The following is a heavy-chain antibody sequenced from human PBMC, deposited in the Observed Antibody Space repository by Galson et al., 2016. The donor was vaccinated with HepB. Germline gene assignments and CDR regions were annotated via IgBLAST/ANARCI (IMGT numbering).Heavy chain of an antibody. CDR3: ARSAINKGYYYMDV. Sequence: LRLSCAVSGFTFSNALLNWIRHRPGKGLEWIGYIYYSGNTDYNPPLRSRLIISVDTSKNQFSLKLSSVSAADTAVYFCARSAINKGYYYMDVWGKGTTVTVSS. D-gene: IGHD2/OR15-2a*01. J-gene: IGHJ6*03. CDR1: GFTFSNALL. CDR2: IYYSGNT. V-gene: IGHV4-31*02.